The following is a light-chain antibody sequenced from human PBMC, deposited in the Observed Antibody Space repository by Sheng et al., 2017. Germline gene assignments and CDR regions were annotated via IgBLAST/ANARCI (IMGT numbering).Light chain of an antibody. J-gene: IGKJ1*01. Sequence: EIVLTQSPGTLSLSPGERATLSCRASESVNNNYLAWYQQKSGQAPRLVIYGASNRATASPDRFSGSGSGTDFTLTISRLEPEDFAVYYCQQYGTSPTFGQG. CDR3: QQYGTSPT. CDR1: ESVNNNY. V-gene: IGKV3-20*01. CDR2: GAS.